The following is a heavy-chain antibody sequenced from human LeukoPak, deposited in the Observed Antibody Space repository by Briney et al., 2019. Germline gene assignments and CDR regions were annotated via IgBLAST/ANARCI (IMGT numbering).Heavy chain of an antibody. D-gene: IGHD3-22*01. CDR3: ARDLLTKEYYFDSSGNPY. CDR1: GYTFTSYG. J-gene: IGHJ4*02. V-gene: IGHV1-18*01. Sequence: ASVKVSCKASGYTFTSYGISWVRQAPGQGLEWMGWFSAYNGNTNYAQKLQGRVTMTTDTSTSTAYMDLRSLRSDDTAVYYCARDLLTKEYYFDSSGNPYWGQGTLVTVSS. CDR2: FSAYNGNT.